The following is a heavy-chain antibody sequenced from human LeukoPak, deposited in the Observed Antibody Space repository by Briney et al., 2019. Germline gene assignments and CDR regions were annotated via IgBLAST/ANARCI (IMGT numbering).Heavy chain of an antibody. CDR2: ISGSGGST. D-gene: IGHD2-15*01. Sequence: ETLSLTCTVSGGSISSYYWSWIRQPAGKGLEWVSVISGSGGSTYYADFVKGRFTISRDDSKNTLYLQMNSLTAEDTAVYHCAKGRGGSCYTALDYWGQGTLVTASS. CDR1: GGSISSYY. CDR3: AKGRGGSCYTALDY. J-gene: IGHJ4*02. V-gene: IGHV3-23*01.